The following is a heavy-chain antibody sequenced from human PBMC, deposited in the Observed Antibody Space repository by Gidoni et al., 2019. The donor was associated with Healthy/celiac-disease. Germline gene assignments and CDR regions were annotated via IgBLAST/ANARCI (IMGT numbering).Heavy chain of an antibody. V-gene: IGHV3-23*04. CDR3: AKVAYDFWSGPPAGWFDP. D-gene: IGHD3-3*01. CDR1: GFPFSSDA. CDR2: ISGSGGST. Sequence: EVQLVASGGGLVQPGGSLRLSCAASGFPFSSDAMSWVRQAPGKGLEWVSAISGSGGSTYYADSVKGRFTISRDNSKNTLYLQMNSLRAEDTAVYYCAKVAYDFWSGPPAGWFDPWGQGTLVTVSS. J-gene: IGHJ5*02.